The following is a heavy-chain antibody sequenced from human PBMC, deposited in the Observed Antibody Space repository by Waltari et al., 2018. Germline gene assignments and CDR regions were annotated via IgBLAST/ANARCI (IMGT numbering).Heavy chain of an antibody. Sequence: QVQLVESGGGVVQPGKSLRLSCAAPGFTFSTYTMTWVRQPPGKGLEWVALISYDGSTKYYADSVKGRFTISRDNSKNTLYLQMSSLRAEDTAVYSCARTMGGHYDFSFDPWGQGTLVTVSS. CDR1: GFTFSTYT. J-gene: IGHJ5*02. D-gene: IGHD3-3*01. CDR3: ARTMGGHYDFSFDP. V-gene: IGHV3-30-3*01. CDR2: ISYDGSTK.